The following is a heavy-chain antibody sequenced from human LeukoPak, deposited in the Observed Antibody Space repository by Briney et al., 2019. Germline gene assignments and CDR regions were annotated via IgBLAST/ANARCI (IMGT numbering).Heavy chain of an antibody. D-gene: IGHD1-26*01. V-gene: IGHV3-11*04. CDR1: GFTFSDYY. CDR2: ISSSGSTI. J-gene: IGHJ4*02. Sequence: GGSLRLFCAASGFTFSDYYMSWIRQAPGKGLEWVSYISSSGSTIYYADSVKGRFTISRDNAKNSLYLQIDSARAEDTAVYYCASQQWELLTSYFDYWGQGTLVTVSS. CDR3: ASQQWELLTSYFDY.